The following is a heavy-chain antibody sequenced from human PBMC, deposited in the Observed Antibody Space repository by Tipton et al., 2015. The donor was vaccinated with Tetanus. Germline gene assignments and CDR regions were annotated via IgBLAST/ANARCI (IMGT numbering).Heavy chain of an antibody. Sequence: TLSLTCTVSGGSINSGGHFWTWIRQQPGKGPEWIGYIYYSGSTHYNPSLKSRLTISVDTSKNQFSLKLSSVTAADTAVYYCARDQGGGRVVRLNWFDPWGQGTLVTVSS. CDR3: ARDQGGGRVVRLNWFDP. V-gene: IGHV4-31*03. CDR2: IYYSGST. J-gene: IGHJ5*02. D-gene: IGHD6-6*01. CDR1: GGSINSGGHF.